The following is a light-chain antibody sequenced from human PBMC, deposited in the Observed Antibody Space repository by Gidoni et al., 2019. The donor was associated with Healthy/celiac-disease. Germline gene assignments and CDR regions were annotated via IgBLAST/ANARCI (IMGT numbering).Light chain of an antibody. V-gene: IGLV3-19*01. Sequence: SSKLTQDPAVSVALGKTVRITCQGDSLRSYYASWYQQKPGQAPGLVIYGKNNRPSGIPDRFSGSSSGNTASLTITGAQAEDEADYYCNSRDSSGNHLVVFGGGTKLTVL. CDR1: SLRSYY. J-gene: IGLJ2*01. CDR3: NSRDSSGNHLVV. CDR2: GKN.